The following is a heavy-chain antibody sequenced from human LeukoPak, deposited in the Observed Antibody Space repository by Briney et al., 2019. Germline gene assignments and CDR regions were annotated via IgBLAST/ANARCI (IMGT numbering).Heavy chain of an antibody. CDR1: GGTFSSYA. J-gene: IGHJ4*02. CDR3: ARSGQQLTNPDY. Sequence: SVKVSCKASGGTFSSYAISWVRQAPGQGLEWMGGIIPIFGTANYAQKFQGRVMITTDESTRTAYMELSSLRSEDTAVYYCARSGQQLTNPDYWGQGTLVTVSS. D-gene: IGHD6-13*01. V-gene: IGHV1-69*05. CDR2: IIPIFGTA.